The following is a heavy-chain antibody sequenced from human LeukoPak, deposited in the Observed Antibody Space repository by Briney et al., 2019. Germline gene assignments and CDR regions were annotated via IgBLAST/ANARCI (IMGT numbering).Heavy chain of an antibody. CDR2: IYPGDSDT. Sequence: GESLKISCKGSGYSFTSYWIGWVRQMPGKGLEWMVIIYPGDSDTRYSPSFQGQVTISADKSISTAYLQWSSLKASDTAMYYCARQGCSGGSCYPLIDYWGQGTLVTVSS. CDR1: GYSFTSYW. J-gene: IGHJ4*02. V-gene: IGHV5-51*01. D-gene: IGHD2-15*01. CDR3: ARQGCSGGSCYPLIDY.